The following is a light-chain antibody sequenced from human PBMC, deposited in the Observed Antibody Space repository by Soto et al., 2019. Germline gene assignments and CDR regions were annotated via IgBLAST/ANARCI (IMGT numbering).Light chain of an antibody. CDR2: DVS. J-gene: IGLJ1*01. Sequence: SVLTHAASLSGSPGQSITISRPGTSSYVGGYNYVSWLQQHPGKVPKLIIYDVSSRPSGVSNRFSGSKSGNTASLTISGLQAEDEADYYCTSYTSSNTHVFGGGTKVTVL. CDR1: SSYVGGYNY. V-gene: IGLV2-14*01. CDR3: TSYTSSNTHV.